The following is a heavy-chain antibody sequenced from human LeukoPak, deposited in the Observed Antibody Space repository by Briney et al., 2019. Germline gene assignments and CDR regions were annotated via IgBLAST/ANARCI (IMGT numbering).Heavy chain of an antibody. CDR3: ARQGYSYGYSFDY. Sequence: SETLSLTCTVSGGSISSSSYYWGWIRQPPGTGLEWIGSIYYSGSTYYNPSLKSRVTISVDTSKNQFSLKLSSVTAADTAVYYCARQGYSYGYSFDYWGQGTLVTVSP. V-gene: IGHV4-39*01. D-gene: IGHD5-18*01. CDR1: GGSISSSSYY. J-gene: IGHJ4*02. CDR2: IYYSGST.